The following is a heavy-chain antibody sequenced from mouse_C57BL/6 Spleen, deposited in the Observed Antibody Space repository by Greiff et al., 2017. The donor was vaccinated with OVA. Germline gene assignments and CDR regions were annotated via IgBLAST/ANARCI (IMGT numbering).Heavy chain of an antibody. CDR3: ARDALGSIRFAY. J-gene: IGHJ3*01. V-gene: IGHV7-1*01. CDR2: SRNKANDYTT. CDR1: GFTFSDFY. Sequence: EVKVVESGGGLVQSGRSLRLSCATSGFTFSDFYMEWVRQAPGKGLEWIAASRNKANDYTTEYSASVKGRFIVSRDTSQSILYLQMNALRAEDTAIYYCARDALGSIRFAYWGQGTLVTVSA.